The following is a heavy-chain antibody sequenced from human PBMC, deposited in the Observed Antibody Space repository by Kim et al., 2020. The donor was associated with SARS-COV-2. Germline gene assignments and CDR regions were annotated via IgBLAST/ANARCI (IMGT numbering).Heavy chain of an antibody. D-gene: IGHD3-16*01. Sequence: YYHPARKGRVTISVDTSKNQFSLSLSSVTAADTAVYYCARGDYGFDAFDIWGQGTMVTVSS. CDR3: ARGDYGFDAFDI. J-gene: IGHJ3*02. V-gene: IGHV4-39*01.